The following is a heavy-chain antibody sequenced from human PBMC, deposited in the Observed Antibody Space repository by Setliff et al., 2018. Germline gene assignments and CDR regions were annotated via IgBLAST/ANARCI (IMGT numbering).Heavy chain of an antibody. D-gene: IGHD3-3*01. CDR2: ISAYNGNT. CDR3: ASPFPHGWSGYYGWAYHMDV. CDR1: GYTFTSYG. J-gene: IGHJ6*03. Sequence: GASVKVSCKASGYTFTSYGISWVRQAPGQGLEWMGWISAYNGNTNYAQKLQGRVTMTTDTSTSTAYMELRSLRSEDTAVYYCASPFPHGWSGYYGWAYHMDVWGKGTTVTVSS. V-gene: IGHV1-18*01.